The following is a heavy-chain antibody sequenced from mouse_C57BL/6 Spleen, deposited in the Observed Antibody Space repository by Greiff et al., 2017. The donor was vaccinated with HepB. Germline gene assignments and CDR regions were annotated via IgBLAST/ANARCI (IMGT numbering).Heavy chain of an antibody. CDR1: GYTFTSYW. D-gene: IGHD2-5*01. V-gene: IGHV1-7*01. Sequence: VQLQQSGAELAKPGASVKLSCKASGYTFTSYWMHWVKQRPGQGLEWIGYINPSSGYTKYNQKFKDKATLTADKSSNTAYMQLSSLTYEDSAVNYCKRDSNYGYFDVWGTGTTVTGSS. CDR3: KRDSNYGYFDV. CDR2: INPSSGYT. J-gene: IGHJ1*03.